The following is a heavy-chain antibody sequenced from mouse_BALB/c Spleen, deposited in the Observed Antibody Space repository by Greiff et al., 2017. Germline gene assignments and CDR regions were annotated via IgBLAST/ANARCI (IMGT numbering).Heavy chain of an antibody. V-gene: IGHV1-9*01. Sequence: QVQLQQSGAELMKPGASVKISCKATGYTFSSYWIEWVKQRPGHGLEWIGENLPGSGSTNYNEKFKGKATFTADTSSNTAYMQLSSLTSEDSAVYYCARSDSSGLGFAYWGQGTLVTVSA. J-gene: IGHJ3*01. CDR3: ARSDSSGLGFAY. D-gene: IGHD3-2*01. CDR2: NLPGSGST. CDR1: GYTFSSYW.